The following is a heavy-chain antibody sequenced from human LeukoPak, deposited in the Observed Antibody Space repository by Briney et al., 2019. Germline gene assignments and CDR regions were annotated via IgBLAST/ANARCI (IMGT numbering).Heavy chain of an antibody. Sequence: GGSLRLSCAASGFTFSTSGMHWVRQAPGKGLEWVAFIQYDDSEKYYADSVKGRCTISRDNSKNTVYLQMNSLRAEDTAVYYCARRRGPYSSSLPDYWGQGTLVTVSS. CDR3: ARRRGPYSSSLPDY. CDR1: GFTFSTSG. D-gene: IGHD6-6*01. CDR2: IQYDDSEK. J-gene: IGHJ4*02. V-gene: IGHV3-33*05.